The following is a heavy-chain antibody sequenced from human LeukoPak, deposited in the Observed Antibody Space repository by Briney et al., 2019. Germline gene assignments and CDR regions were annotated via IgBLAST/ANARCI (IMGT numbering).Heavy chain of an antibody. CDR2: TYYKSKWSN. D-gene: IGHD2-21*02. J-gene: IGHJ4*02. CDR1: GDSVARYSAA. Sequence: SQTLSLTCAISGDSVARYSAAWNRIRQSPSRGLEWLGRTYYKSKWSNNYAVSVKSRITINPDTSKNQFSLLLNSVTPEDTAVYYCARGAPEGDYYFDLWGQGTLVTVSS. V-gene: IGHV6-1*01. CDR3: ARGAPEGDYYFDL.